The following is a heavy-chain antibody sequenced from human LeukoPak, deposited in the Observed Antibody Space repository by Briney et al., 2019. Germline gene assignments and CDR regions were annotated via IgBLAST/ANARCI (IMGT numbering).Heavy chain of an antibody. J-gene: IGHJ6*03. V-gene: IGHV4-59*12. CDR2: IYYSGST. CDR3: ARESRRIAAAGPSYYMDV. D-gene: IGHD6-13*01. CDR1: GGSISSYY. Sequence: SETLSLTCTVSGGSISSYYWSWIRQPPGKGLEWIGYIYYSGSTYYNPSLKSRVTISVDTSKNQFSLMVNSVTAADTAVYYCARESRRIAAAGPSYYMDVWGRGTTVTVSS.